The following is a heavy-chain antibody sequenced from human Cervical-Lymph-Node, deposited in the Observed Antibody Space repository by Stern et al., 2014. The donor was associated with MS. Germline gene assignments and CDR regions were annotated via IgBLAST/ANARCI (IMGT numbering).Heavy chain of an antibody. CDR2: ISNNSPHT. D-gene: IGHD4-17*01. J-gene: IGHJ4*02. V-gene: IGHV3-21*01. CDR1: GFTFSHYS. Sequence: EAQLVESGGGLVKPGESLRLSCDASGFTFSHYSINWVRQAPGKGLEWISSISNNSPHTYYAYSVEGRFTISRDSAKDSVSLHMVSLRAEDTAVYYCARARVGDYARSPHLDSWGQGTLVTVSS. CDR3: ARARVGDYARSPHLDS.